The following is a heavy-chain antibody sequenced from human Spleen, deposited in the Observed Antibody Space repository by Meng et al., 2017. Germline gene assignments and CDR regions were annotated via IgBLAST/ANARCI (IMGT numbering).Heavy chain of an antibody. CDR1: GDSISSRDW. D-gene: IGHD2-21*01. CDR3: VRNEGYSFGA. V-gene: IGHV4-4*02. J-gene: IGHJ5*02. Sequence: QGRVEGSGPGPGKASGTLSLTCAVSGDSISSRDWWSWVCQPPGKGLEWIGEISQGSGRTNYNPSLKSRVTISLDKSKNQFSLNVNSVTAADTAVYYCVRNEGYSFGAWGQGTLVTVSS. CDR2: ISQGSGRT.